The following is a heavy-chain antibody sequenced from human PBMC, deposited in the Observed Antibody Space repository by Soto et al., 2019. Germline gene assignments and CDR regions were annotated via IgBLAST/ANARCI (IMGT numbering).Heavy chain of an antibody. CDR1: GGTFSSYA. D-gene: IGHD4-17*01. J-gene: IGHJ3*02. CDR3: ARDRGYGDYRDAFDI. V-gene: IGHV1-69*13. CDR2: IIPIFGTA. Sequence: SVKVSCKASGGTFSSYAISWVRQAPGQGLEWMGGIIPIFGTANYAQKFQGRVTITADESTSTAYMELSSLRSEDTAVYYCARDRGYGDYRDAFDIWGQGTMVTVSS.